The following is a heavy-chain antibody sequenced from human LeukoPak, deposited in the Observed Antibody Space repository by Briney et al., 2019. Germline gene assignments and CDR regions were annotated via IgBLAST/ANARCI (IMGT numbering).Heavy chain of an antibody. CDR2: INLNSGGT. V-gene: IGHV1-2*02. CDR3: ARDSIAAAGLSFDY. Sequence: GASVKVSCKASGYTFTDYYMHWVRQAPGQGLEGMGWINLNSGGTNYAQKFQGRVTMTRDTSISTAYMEVSRLISDDTAVYYCARDSIAAAGLSFDYWGQGTLVTVSS. D-gene: IGHD6-13*01. CDR1: GYTFTDYY. J-gene: IGHJ4*02.